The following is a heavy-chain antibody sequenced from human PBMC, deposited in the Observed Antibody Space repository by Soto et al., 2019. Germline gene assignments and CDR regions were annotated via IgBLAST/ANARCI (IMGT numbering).Heavy chain of an antibody. J-gene: IGHJ6*03. V-gene: IGHV1-46*03. D-gene: IGHD2-2*01. CDR1: GYTFTSYY. CDR3: ARDLVVVPSVGPYYYYYYYMDV. Sequence: ASVKVSCKASGYTFTSYYMHWVRQASGQGLEWMGIINPSGGSTSYAQKFQGRVTMTRDTSTSTVYMELSSLRSEDTAVYYCARDLVVVPSVGPYYYYYYYMDVWGKGTTVTVSS. CDR2: INPSGGST.